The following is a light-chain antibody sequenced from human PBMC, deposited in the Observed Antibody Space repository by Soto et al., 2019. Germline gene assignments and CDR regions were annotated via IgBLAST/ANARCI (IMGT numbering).Light chain of an antibody. CDR1: QSISSSL. V-gene: IGKV3-20*01. CDR2: GAS. CDR3: QQYIKWPIT. J-gene: IGKJ5*01. Sequence: EIVLTESPGTLFLSPGERATLSCKASQSISSSLLAWYQRRPGQAPRVXIYGASSRATGIPDRFSGSGSGTEFTLTVSSLQSEDFAVYYCQQYIKWPITFGQGTRLEIK.